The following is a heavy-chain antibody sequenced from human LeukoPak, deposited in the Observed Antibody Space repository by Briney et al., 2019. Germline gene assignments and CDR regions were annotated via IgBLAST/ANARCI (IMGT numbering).Heavy chain of an antibody. Sequence: SETLSLTCTVSGGSVSNYYWSWIRQSPGKGLEWIGYIYYTETSYNPSLKSRVTISADTSKNQFSLKLYSVTAADTAVYYCARRSGSGSYYNYFDYWGQGTLVTVSS. D-gene: IGHD3-10*01. V-gene: IGHV4-59*02. J-gene: IGHJ4*02. CDR2: IYYTET. CDR3: ARRSGSGSYYNYFDY. CDR1: GGSVSNYY.